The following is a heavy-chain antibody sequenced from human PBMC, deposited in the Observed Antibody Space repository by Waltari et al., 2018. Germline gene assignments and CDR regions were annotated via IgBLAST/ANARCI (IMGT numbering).Heavy chain of an antibody. J-gene: IGHJ3*02. V-gene: IGHV4-39*07. CDR3: ARLSLYLAAAGTPHDAFDI. CDR1: GGSISSSSYY. D-gene: IGHD6-13*01. CDR2: IYYSGST. Sequence: QLQLQESGPGLVKPSETLSLTCTVSGGSISSSSYYWGWIRQPPGKGLEWIGSIYYSGSTDYNPSLKSRVTISVDTSKNQFSRKLSSVTAADTAVYYCARLSLYLAAAGTPHDAFDIWGQGTMVTVSS.